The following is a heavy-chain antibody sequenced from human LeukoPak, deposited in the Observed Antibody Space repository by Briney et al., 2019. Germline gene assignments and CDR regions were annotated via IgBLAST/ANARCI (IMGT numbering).Heavy chain of an antibody. CDR2: INSDGSST. CDR1: GLTFSSYW. J-gene: IGHJ6*03. Sequence: PGGSLRLSCAASGLTFSSYWMHWVRQAPGKGLVWASRINSDGSSTSYADSVKGRFTISRDNAKNTLYLQMNSLRAEDTAVYYCARTRRAHMDVWGKGTTVTVSS. CDR3: ARTRRAHMDV. V-gene: IGHV3-74*01.